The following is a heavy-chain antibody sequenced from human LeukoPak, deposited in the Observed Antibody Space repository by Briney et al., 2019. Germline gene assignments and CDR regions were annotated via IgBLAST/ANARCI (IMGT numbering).Heavy chain of an antibody. CDR1: GGSFSGYY. D-gene: IGHD2-2*03. CDR3: ARVGGYCSSTSCYDGKAFDY. CDR2: INHSGST. Sequence: ASETLSLTCAVYGGSFSGYYWSWIRQPPGKGLEWIGEINHSGSTNYNPSLKSRVTISVDTSKNQFSLKLSSVTAADTAVYYCARVGGYCSSTSCYDGKAFDYWGQGTLVTVSS. J-gene: IGHJ4*02. V-gene: IGHV4-34*01.